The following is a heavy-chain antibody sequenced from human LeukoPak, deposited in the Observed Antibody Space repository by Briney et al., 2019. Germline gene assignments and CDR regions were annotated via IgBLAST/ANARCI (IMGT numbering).Heavy chain of an antibody. Sequence: GESLKISCKGSGYSFTSYWIGWVRQMPGKGLEWMGIIYPGDSDTRYSPSFQGQATISADKSISTAYLQWSSLKASDTAMYYCARQYSSSSGGIDYWGQGTLVTVSS. CDR3: ARQYSSSSGGIDY. CDR2: IYPGDSDT. D-gene: IGHD6-6*01. V-gene: IGHV5-51*01. CDR1: GYSFTSYW. J-gene: IGHJ4*02.